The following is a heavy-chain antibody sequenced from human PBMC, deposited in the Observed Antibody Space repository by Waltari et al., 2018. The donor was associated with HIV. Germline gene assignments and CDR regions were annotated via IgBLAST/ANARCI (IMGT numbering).Heavy chain of an antibody. CDR3: ARANYDFRYYFRY. CDR1: GFTVSSSY. CDR2: INNDGTT. V-gene: IGHV3-53*02. D-gene: IGHD3-3*01. Sequence: EVQVVETGGGLIQPGGSLRLSCAASGFTVSSSYMSWVRQAPGKGLGWVSIINNDGTTYYTDSVKGRFTISRDNSKNTLYLQMNSLRAEDTALYYCARANYDFRYYFRYWGQGTLLTVSS. J-gene: IGHJ4*02.